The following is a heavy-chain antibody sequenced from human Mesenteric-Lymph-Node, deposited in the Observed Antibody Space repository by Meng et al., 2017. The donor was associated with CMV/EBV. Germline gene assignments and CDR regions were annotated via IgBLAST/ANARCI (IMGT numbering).Heavy chain of an antibody. Sequence: GGSLRLSCAASGFTFSSSAMTWVRQAPGKGLGWVSTVSANGATTYYADSVRGRFTISRDNSKNTLYLQMNTLRAEDTAVYYCAKVLYVTAVAEGFDIWGQGTLVTVSS. CDR2: VSANGATT. D-gene: IGHD6-19*01. CDR1: GFTFSSSA. CDR3: AKVLYVTAVAEGFDI. J-gene: IGHJ3*02. V-gene: IGHV3-23*01.